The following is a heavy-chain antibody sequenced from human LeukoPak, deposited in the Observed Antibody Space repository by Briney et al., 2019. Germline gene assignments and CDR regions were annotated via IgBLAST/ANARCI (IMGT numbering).Heavy chain of an antibody. CDR2: ISAYNGNT. CDR1: GYTFTSYG. CDR3: ARDGRYSSGWHRNHAFDY. J-gene: IGHJ4*02. D-gene: IGHD6-19*01. V-gene: IGHV1-18*01. Sequence: ASVKVSCKASGYTFTSYGISWVRQAPGQGLEWMGWISAYNGNTNYAQKLQGRVTMTTDTSTSTAYMELRSLRSDDTAVYYCARDGRYSSGWHRNHAFDYWGQGTLVTVSS.